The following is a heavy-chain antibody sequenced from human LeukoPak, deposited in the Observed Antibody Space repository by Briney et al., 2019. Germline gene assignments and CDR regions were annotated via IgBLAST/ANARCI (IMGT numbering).Heavy chain of an antibody. J-gene: IGHJ4*02. D-gene: IGHD1-20*01. CDR3: ARGVTGTDFDY. CDR2: INHSGST. CDR1: GGSFSGYY. Sequence: SETLSPTCAVYGGSFSGYYWSWIRQPPGKGLEWIGEINHSGSTNYNPSLKSRVTISVDTSKNQFSLKLSSVTAADRAVYYCARGVTGTDFDYWGQGTLVTVSS. V-gene: IGHV4-34*01.